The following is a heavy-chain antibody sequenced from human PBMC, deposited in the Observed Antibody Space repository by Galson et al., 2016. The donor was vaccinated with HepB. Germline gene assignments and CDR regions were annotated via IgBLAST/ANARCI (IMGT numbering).Heavy chain of an antibody. V-gene: IGHV6-1*01. CDR2: TYYRSKWWT. J-gene: IGHJ5*02. D-gene: IGHD7-27*01. Sequence: CAISGDSVSSKSVAWDWIRQSPSRGLEWLGRTYYRSKWWTYYALSVEGRITINPDTSKNQISLHLNSVTPEDTAVYYCARGEANWDGGGDNWLDPWGQGTLVTVSS. CDR3: ARGEANWDGGGDNWLDP. CDR1: GDSVSSKSVA.